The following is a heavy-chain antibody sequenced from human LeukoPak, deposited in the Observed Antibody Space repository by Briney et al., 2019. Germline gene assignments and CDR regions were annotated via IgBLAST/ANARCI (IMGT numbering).Heavy chain of an antibody. CDR2: INSDGSST. Sequence: PGGSLRLSCAASGFTFSSYWMHWVRQAPGKGLVWVSRINSDGSSTSYADSVKGRFTISRDNAKNTLYLQMNSLRAEDTTVYYCARGLSVGFLEWLSYNWFDPWGQGTLVTVSS. CDR1: GFTFSSYW. D-gene: IGHD3-3*02. CDR3: ARGLSVGFLEWLSYNWFDP. J-gene: IGHJ5*02. V-gene: IGHV3-74*01.